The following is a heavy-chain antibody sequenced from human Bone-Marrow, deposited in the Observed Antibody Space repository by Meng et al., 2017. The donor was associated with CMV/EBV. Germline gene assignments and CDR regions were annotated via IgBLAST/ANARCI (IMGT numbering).Heavy chain of an antibody. D-gene: IGHD5-24*01. Sequence: SGGTFSNSGGSWVRQAPGHGLEWMGGLILTFGTTNYAQKFQGRVSISADESTRTVHMDLSSLKSEDTAVYFCARGSAASWLQFPLDSWGQGTLVTVSS. J-gene: IGHJ4*02. CDR3: ARGSAASWLQFPLDS. V-gene: IGHV1-69*01. CDR1: GGTFSNSG. CDR2: LILTFGTT.